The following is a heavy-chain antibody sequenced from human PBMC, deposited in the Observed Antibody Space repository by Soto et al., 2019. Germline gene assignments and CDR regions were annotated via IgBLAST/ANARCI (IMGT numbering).Heavy chain of an antibody. D-gene: IGHD3-16*01. V-gene: IGHV1-2*04. CDR3: ARGGALMITFGGVID. CDR1: GYTFTGYY. J-gene: IGHJ4*02. Sequence: QVQLVQSGAEVKKPGASVKVSCKASGYTFTGYYMHWVRQAPVQGLEWMGWINPNSGGTNYAQKFQGWVTMTRDTSISTAYMELSRLRSDDTAVYYCARGGALMITFGGVIDWGQGTLVTVSS. CDR2: INPNSGGT.